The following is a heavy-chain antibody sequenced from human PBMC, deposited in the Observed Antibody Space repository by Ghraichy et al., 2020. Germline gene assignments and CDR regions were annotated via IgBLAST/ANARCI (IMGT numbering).Heavy chain of an antibody. CDR1: GYTFISYG. J-gene: IGHJ5*02. CDR3: ARGINWFDP. Sequence: KVSCKASGYTFISYGITWVRQAPGQGLEWMGWITTKSGNTQYARKFQGRVTMTTDTSTSTAYMELRSLRSDDTAVYYCARGINWFDPWGQGTLVTVSS. V-gene: IGHV1-18*01. CDR2: ITTKSGNT.